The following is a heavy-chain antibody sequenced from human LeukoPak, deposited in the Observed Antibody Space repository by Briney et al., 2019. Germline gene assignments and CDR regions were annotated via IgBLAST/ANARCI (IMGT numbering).Heavy chain of an antibody. CDR2: IIPILGIA. CDR3: AGDIVVVPAAPFDY. D-gene: IGHD2-2*01. CDR1: GGTFSSYA. Sequence: GASVKVSCKASGGTFSSYAISWVRQAPGQGLEWMGRIIPILGIANYAQKFQGRVTITADKSTSTAYMELSSLRSEDTAAYYCAGDIVVVPAAPFDYWGQGTLVTVSS. J-gene: IGHJ4*02. V-gene: IGHV1-69*04.